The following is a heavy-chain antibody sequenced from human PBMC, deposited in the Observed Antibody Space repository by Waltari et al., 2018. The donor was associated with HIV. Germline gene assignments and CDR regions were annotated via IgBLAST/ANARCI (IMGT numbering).Heavy chain of an antibody. J-gene: IGHJ4*02. CDR3: AASPERPGFEAPLFFFDY. V-gene: IGHV1-69*13. CDR2: ITPVFGTT. D-gene: IGHD5-12*01. CDR1: RDVFTNFS. Sequence: VQLVQSGAEMKKPGSSVRVSCKCSRDVFTNFSFNWLRQAPGQRPEWMAEITPVFGTTDYARKFRCRVTLSADKSASTIYMDLRSLSSGDTAVYYCAASPERPGFEAPLFFFDYWGQGTLITVSS.